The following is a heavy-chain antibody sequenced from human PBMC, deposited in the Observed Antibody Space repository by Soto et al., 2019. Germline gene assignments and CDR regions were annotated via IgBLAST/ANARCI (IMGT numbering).Heavy chain of an antibody. CDR3: ARDRLTGDARSAFDV. Sequence: EAQLVESGGGLVQPGGSLRLSCVASGFSFSSYSVSWVRQAPGQGLEWISYIDPTSSRIYYADSVKGRFTISRDNTENSLYLQVKSLRDEDTALYDSARDRLTGDARSAFDVGAQGTLVTFPS. CDR1: GFSFSSYS. V-gene: IGHV3-48*02. D-gene: IGHD7-27*01. J-gene: IGHJ3*01. CDR2: IDPTSSRI.